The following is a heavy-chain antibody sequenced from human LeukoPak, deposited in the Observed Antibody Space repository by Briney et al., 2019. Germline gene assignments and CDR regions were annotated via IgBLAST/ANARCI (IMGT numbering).Heavy chain of an antibody. CDR3: AKDRSSRYDFWSGSFSHYYYYYMDV. D-gene: IGHD3-3*01. CDR2: ISGGSA. CDR1: GFTFSSYA. V-gene: IGHV3-23*01. Sequence: PGGSLRLSCAASGFTFSSYAMSWVRQAPGKGLERVLAISGGSADYADSVKGRFSISIDNSKNTLYLQMNSLRAEDTAVYYCAKDRSSRYDFWSGSFSHYYYYYMDVWGKGTTVTVSS. J-gene: IGHJ6*03.